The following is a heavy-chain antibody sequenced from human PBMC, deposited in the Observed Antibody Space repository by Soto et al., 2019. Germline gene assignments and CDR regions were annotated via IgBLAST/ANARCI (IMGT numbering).Heavy chain of an antibody. CDR3: AREQVPTLDYYGMDV. J-gene: IGHJ6*02. CDR1: GGSISSVDYY. V-gene: IGHV4-31*03. CDR2: IYHTGST. Sequence: QVQLQESGPGLVKPSQTLSLTCTVSGGSISSVDYYWNWIRQLPGKGLEWIGYIYHTGSTYYNPSLKRRLLILVDTSKNQFSLRLTALTAADTAVYYCAREQVPTLDYYGMDVWGQGTTVTVSS.